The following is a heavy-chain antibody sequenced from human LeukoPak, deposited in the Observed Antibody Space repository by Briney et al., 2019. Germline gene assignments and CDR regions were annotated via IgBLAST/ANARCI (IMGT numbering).Heavy chain of an antibody. D-gene: IGHD6-13*01. CDR2: INPNSGGT. CDR1: GYTFTADYY. V-gene: IGHV1-2*02. CDR3: ARVGIAAAGTTTGGDY. Sequence: ASVKVSCKASGYTFTADYYIHWVRQAPGQGLEWMGWINPNSGGTNYAQKFQGRVTMTRDTSISTAYMELSRLRSDDTAVYYCARVGIAAAGTTTGGDYWGQGTLVTVSS. J-gene: IGHJ4*02.